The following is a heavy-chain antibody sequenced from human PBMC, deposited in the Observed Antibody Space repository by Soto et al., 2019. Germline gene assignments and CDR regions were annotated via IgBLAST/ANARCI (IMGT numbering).Heavy chain of an antibody. CDR1: GGTFSSYA. D-gene: IGHD6-13*01. V-gene: IGHV1-69*13. CDR2: IIPIFGTA. Sequence: GASVKVSCKASGGTFSSYAISWVRQAPGQGLEWMGGIIPIFGTANYAQKFQGRVTITADESTSTAYMELSSLRSEDTAVYYCARGGTAAAGTDEAYYYYGMDVWGQGTTVTVSS. J-gene: IGHJ6*02. CDR3: ARGGTAAAGTDEAYYYYGMDV.